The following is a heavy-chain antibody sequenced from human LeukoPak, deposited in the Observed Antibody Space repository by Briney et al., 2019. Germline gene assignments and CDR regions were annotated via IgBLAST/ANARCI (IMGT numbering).Heavy chain of an antibody. V-gene: IGHV4-59*01. Sequence: SENLSRNGTVSGGSISSYYWSWLRQPPGKGLEWIGYIYYSGSTNYNPSLKSRVTISVDTSKNQFSLKLSSVTAADTAVYYCAREEYYYDSSGYGDNWFDPWGQGTLVTVSS. CDR2: IYYSGST. CDR3: AREEYYYDSSGYGDNWFDP. CDR1: GGSISSYY. J-gene: IGHJ5*02. D-gene: IGHD3-22*01.